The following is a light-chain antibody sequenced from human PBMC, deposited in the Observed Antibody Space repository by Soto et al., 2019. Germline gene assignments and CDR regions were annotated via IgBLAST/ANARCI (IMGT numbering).Light chain of an antibody. CDR1: QGISSY. Sequence: DIQLTQSPSFLSASVGDRVTITCRASQGISSYLAWHQQKPGKAPKLLIYAASTLQSGVPSRFSGSGSGTDFTLTISSLQPEDFATYYCQQLNSYLLTFGGGTKVDIK. J-gene: IGKJ4*01. CDR3: QQLNSYLLT. V-gene: IGKV1-9*01. CDR2: AAS.